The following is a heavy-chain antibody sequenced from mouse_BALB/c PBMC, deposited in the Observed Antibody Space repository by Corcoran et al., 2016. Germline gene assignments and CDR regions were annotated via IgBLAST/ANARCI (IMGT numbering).Heavy chain of an antibody. V-gene: IGHV1S136*01. J-gene: IGHJ2*01. Sequence: EVQLQQSGPELVKPGASVKMSCKASGYTFTSYVMHWVKQKPGQGLEWIGYINPYNDGTKYNEKFKGKATLTSDKFSSTTYMEISSLTSEDSAVYFCARVDRISAVFDYWVQCTTLTVSS. CDR1: GYTFTSYV. CDR3: ARVDRISAVFDY. CDR2: INPYNDGT.